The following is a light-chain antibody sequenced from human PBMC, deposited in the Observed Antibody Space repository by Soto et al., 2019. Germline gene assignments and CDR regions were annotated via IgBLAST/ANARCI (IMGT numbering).Light chain of an antibody. CDR3: CSYAGSYTFWV. Sequence: QSALTRPRSVSGSPGQSVTISCTGTSSDVGGYNYVSWYQQHPGKAPKLMIYDVSKRPSGVPDRFSGSKSGNTASLTISGLQAEDEADYYCCSYAGSYTFWVFGAGTKLTVL. CDR1: SSDVGGYNY. J-gene: IGLJ3*02. CDR2: DVS. V-gene: IGLV2-11*01.